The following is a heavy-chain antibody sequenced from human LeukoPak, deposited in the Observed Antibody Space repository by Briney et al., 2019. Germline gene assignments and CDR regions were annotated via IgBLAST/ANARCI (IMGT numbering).Heavy chain of an antibody. CDR3: ARDSTLELYSYGYGSNSGYYYYGMDV. J-gene: IGHJ6*02. CDR2: ISAYNGNT. V-gene: IGHV1-18*01. D-gene: IGHD5-18*01. CDR1: GYTFTSYS. Sequence: ASVKVSCKASGYTFTSYSISWVRQAPGQGLEWMGWISAYNGNTNYAQKLQGRVTMTTDTSTSTAYMELRSLRSDDTAVYYCARDSTLELYSYGYGSNSGYYYYGMDVWGQGTTVTVSS.